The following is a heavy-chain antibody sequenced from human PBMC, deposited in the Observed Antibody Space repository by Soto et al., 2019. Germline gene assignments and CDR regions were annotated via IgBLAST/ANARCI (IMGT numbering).Heavy chain of an antibody. CDR2: IWYDGGNK. CDR3: ARDLTYSGSYRGFDY. CDR1: GFTFSSYA. D-gene: IGHD1-26*01. V-gene: IGHV3-33*01. Sequence: GGSLRLSCAASGFTFSSYAMHWVRQAPGKGLEWVAVIWYDGGNKYYADSVKGRFTISRDNSKNTLYLQMNSLRAEDTAVYYCARDLTYSGSYRGFDYWGQGTLVTVSS. J-gene: IGHJ4*02.